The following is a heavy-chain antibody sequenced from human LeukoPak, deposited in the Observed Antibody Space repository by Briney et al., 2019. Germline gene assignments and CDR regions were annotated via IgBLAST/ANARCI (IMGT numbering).Heavy chain of an antibody. Sequence: GGSLRLSCAASGFTFSTYAMSWVRQAPGKGLEWVSSISGSGDNTYYADSVKGQFTLSRDNSKNTLDLQMNSPRAEDTAIYHCAKVKAPDAIASYFDYWGQGTLVTVSS. CDR2: ISGSGDNT. J-gene: IGHJ4*02. V-gene: IGHV3-23*01. CDR3: AKVKAPDAIASYFDY. D-gene: IGHD2-2*01. CDR1: GFTFSTYA.